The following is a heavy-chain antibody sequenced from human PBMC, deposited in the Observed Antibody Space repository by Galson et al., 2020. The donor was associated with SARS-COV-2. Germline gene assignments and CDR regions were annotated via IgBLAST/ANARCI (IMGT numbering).Heavy chain of an antibody. CDR1: GFIVSSNY. D-gene: IGHD6-19*01. V-gene: IGHV3-53*01. CDR2: IYSDGRI. Sequence: GESLKISCAASGFIVSSNYMSWVRQAPGKGLEWVSLIYSDGRIFYADSVRGRFTLSRDSSKNTVYLQMSSLRAEDTALYYCARVSSGWYRLDYWGQGTLVTVSS. CDR3: ARVSSGWYRLDY. J-gene: IGHJ4*02.